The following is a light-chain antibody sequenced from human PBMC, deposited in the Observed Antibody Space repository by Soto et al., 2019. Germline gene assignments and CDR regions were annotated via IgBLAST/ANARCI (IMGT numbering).Light chain of an antibody. J-gene: IGKJ1*01. Sequence: EIVLTQSPGTLSLSPGERATLSCRASQSVSSSYLAWYQQKPGPAPRLLIYGASSRATGIPGRFSGSGSGTDFTLTISRLEPEDFAVYYCQQYGSSRTFGQGTKVEIK. CDR3: QQYGSSRT. CDR2: GAS. V-gene: IGKV3-20*01. CDR1: QSVSSSY.